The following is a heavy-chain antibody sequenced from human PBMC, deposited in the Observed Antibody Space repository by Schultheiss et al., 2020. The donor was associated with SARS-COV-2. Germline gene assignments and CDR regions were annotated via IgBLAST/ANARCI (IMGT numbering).Heavy chain of an antibody. CDR2: INHSGKT. CDR1: GGSLSGHY. J-gene: IGHJ4*02. V-gene: IGHV4-34*01. Sequence: SETLSLTCAVYGGSLSGHYWSWIRQPPGKGLEWIGEINHSGKTNYNPSLKSRVTTSVDTSKNQFSLKLSSMTAADTAVYYCARLVGELLLYYFDYWGQGTLVTVSS. CDR3: ARLVGELLLYYFDY. D-gene: IGHD1-26*01.